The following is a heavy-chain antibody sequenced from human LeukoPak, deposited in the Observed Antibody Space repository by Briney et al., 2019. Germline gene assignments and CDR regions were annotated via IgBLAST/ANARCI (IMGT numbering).Heavy chain of an antibody. Sequence: GGSLRLSCAPSGFTFTGYSLNWVRQAPGRGLEWVSCISSSSTYTYYADSVKGRFTISRDNAKNSLYLQMNSLRAEDTAVYYCARDNYGSETYYNVNYYYGMDVWGPGTTVTVSS. V-gene: IGHV3-21*01. CDR1: GFTFTGYS. J-gene: IGHJ6*02. D-gene: IGHD3-10*01. CDR2: ISSSSTYT. CDR3: ARDNYGSETYYNVNYYYGMDV.